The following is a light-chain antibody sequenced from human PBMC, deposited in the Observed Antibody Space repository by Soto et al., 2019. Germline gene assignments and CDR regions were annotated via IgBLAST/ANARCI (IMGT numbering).Light chain of an antibody. CDR2: QVS. J-gene: IGLJ1*01. CDR3: SSYAGSTNFSV. V-gene: IGLV2-8*01. CDR1: SGDVPSYTY. Sequence: SALTQPPAAAGSPGRSVAIYCTGSSGDVPSYTYVSWFRPPPAAPPTLIIYQVSQRPSAVPDRFSGSQSGNTASLTVSALQAEDEADYYCSSYAGSTNFSVFGTGTKVPVL.